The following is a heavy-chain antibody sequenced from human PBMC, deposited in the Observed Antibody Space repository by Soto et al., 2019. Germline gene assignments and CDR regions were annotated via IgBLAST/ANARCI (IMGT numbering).Heavy chain of an antibody. Sequence: GGSLRLSSAASGFTFSSYAVSWVRQAPGKGLEWVSAISGSGGSTYYADSVKGRFTISRDNSKNTLYLQMNSLRAEDTAVYYCAKARVDFWSGYYCDYWGQGTLVTVSS. CDR1: GFTFSSYA. CDR2: ISGSGGST. V-gene: IGHV3-23*01. D-gene: IGHD3-3*01. J-gene: IGHJ4*02. CDR3: AKARVDFWSGYYCDY.